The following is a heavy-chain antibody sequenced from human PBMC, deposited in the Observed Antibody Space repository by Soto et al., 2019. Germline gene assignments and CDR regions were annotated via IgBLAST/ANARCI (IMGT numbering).Heavy chain of an antibody. CDR2: ISSSSSTI. Sequence: PGGSLRLSCAASGFTFISYSMNWVLQAPWKGLEWVSYISSSSSTIYYADSVKGRFTISRDNAKNSLYLQMNSLRAEDTAVYYCARERGYSGYDSGWFDPWGQGTLVTVSS. J-gene: IGHJ5*02. V-gene: IGHV3-48*01. CDR3: ARERGYSGYDSGWFDP. D-gene: IGHD5-12*01. CDR1: GFTFISYS.